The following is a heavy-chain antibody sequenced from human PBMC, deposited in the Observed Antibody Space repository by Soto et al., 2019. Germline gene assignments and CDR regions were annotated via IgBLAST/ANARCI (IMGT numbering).Heavy chain of an antibody. V-gene: IGHV3-23*01. Sequence: GGSLRLSCAASGFTFSSYAMSWVRQAPGKGLEWVSAISGSGGSTYYADSVKGRFTISRDNSKNTLYLQMNSLRAEDTAVYYCAKSKYDSSGYYYYLNYFQHWGQGTLVTVSS. CDR3: AKSKYDSSGYYYYLNYFQH. D-gene: IGHD3-22*01. CDR1: GFTFSSYA. CDR2: ISGSGGST. J-gene: IGHJ1*01.